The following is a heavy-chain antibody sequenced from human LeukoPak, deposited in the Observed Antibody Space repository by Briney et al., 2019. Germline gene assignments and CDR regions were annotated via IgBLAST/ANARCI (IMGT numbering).Heavy chain of an antibody. J-gene: IGHJ6*03. CDR2: ISAYNGNT. CDR3: AREYSSSWYNYYYYYYMDV. D-gene: IGHD6-13*01. V-gene: IGHV1-18*01. CDR1: GYTFTSFG. Sequence: ASVKVSCKASGYTFTSFGISWVRQAPGQGLEWMGWISAYNGNTNYAQKLQGRVTMTTDTSTSTAYMELRSLRSDDTAVYYCAREYSSSWYNYYYYYYMDVWGKGTTVTISS.